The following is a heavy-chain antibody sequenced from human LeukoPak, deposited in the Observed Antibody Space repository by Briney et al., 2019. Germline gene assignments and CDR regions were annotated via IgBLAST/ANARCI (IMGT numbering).Heavy chain of an antibody. V-gene: IGHV4-39*01. CDR3: ARSLYSTGPTTD. Sequence: SETLSLTCTVSDGSISSSSHHWGWIRQPPGKGLEWIGTIYYSGNTYYNPSLRSRVIISVDTSKSQFSLRLNSVTAADTAVYYCARSLYSTGPTTDWGQGTLVTVSS. J-gene: IGHJ4*02. D-gene: IGHD2-8*02. CDR1: DGSISSSSHH. CDR2: IYYSGNT.